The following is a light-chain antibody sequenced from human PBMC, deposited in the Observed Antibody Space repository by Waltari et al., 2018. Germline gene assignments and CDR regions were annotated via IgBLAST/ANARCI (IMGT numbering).Light chain of an antibody. J-gene: IGLJ1*01. V-gene: IGLV1-40*01. CDR2: GNS. CDR1: RPTIGAGSD. Sequence: QSVLPQPPSVSGAPGQRVTISCPGCRPTIGAGSDVHRYPPLPGTAPKRLLYGNSNRPSGVPDRFSASKSGTSASLVITGLQAEDEADYYCQSCDSGLNAFYVFGTGTKVTVL. CDR3: QSCDSGLNAFYV.